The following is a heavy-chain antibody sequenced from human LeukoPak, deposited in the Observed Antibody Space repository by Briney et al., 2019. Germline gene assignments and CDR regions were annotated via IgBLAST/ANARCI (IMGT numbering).Heavy chain of an antibody. V-gene: IGHV1-58*02. J-gene: IGHJ4*02. CDR3: AAEYSGYDLFRLDY. Sequence: ASVKVSCKASGFTFTSSAMQWVRRARGQRLEWIGWIVVGSGNTNYAQKFQERVTITRDMSTSTAYMELSSLRSEDTAVYYCAAEYSGYDLFRLDYWGQGTLVTVSS. CDR1: GFTFTSSA. CDR2: IVVGSGNT. D-gene: IGHD5-12*01.